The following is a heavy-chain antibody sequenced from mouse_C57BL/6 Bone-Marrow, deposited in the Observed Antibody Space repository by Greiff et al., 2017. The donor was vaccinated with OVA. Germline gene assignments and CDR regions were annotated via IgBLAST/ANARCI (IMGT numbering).Heavy chain of an antibody. CDR2: ISSGSSTI. CDR3: ARGLGESSSLTEDFDV. V-gene: IGHV5-17*01. CDR1: GFTFSDYG. Sequence: EVKVVESGGGLVKPGGSLKLSCAASGFTFSDYGMHWVRQAPEKGLEWVAYISSGSSTIYYADTVKGRFTISRDNAKNTLFLQMTSLRSEDTAMYYCARGLGESSSLTEDFDVWGTGTTVTVSS. D-gene: IGHD1-3*01. J-gene: IGHJ1*03.